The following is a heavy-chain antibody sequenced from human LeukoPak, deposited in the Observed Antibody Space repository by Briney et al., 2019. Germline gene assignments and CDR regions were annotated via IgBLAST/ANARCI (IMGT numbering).Heavy chain of an antibody. V-gene: IGHV1-8*01. CDR2: MNPNSGST. CDR3: ARGVRGSGDYYYYYYMDV. CDR1: GYTFTSYD. Sequence: ASVKVSCKASGYTFTSYDINWVRQATGQGLEWMGWMNPNSGSTGYAQKFQGRVTMTRNTSISTVYMELSSLRSEDTAVYYCARGVRGSGDYYYYYYMDVWGKGTTVTVSS. J-gene: IGHJ6*03. D-gene: IGHD3-10*01.